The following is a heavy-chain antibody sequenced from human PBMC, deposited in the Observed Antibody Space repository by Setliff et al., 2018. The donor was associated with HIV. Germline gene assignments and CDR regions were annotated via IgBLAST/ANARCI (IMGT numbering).Heavy chain of an antibody. D-gene: IGHD3-3*01. Sequence: ASVKVSCKASGHSFTTYFLHWVRQAPGQGLELMGWINTATGSPRFTQGFRGRFGFSLDASVTTSYLHINNLDAADSAIYYCARDGADYNFRSGTHPFDIWGQGTLVTVSS. CDR3: ARDGADYNFRSGTHPFDI. CDR2: INTATGSP. CDR1: GHSFTTYF. V-gene: IGHV7-4-1*02. J-gene: IGHJ4*02.